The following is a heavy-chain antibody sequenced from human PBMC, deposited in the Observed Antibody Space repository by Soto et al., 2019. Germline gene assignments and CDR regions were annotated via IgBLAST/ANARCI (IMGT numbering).Heavy chain of an antibody. V-gene: IGHV5-51*01. Sequence: GESLKISCKGSGFSFSSYWIGWVRQMPGKGLECMGIIYPRDSDTRYNPSFQGQVTISVGTSISTAYLQWSSLRTSDTAMYYCARTGVSSTFEIWGQGTMVTVSS. D-gene: IGHD3-3*01. CDR3: ARTGVSSTFEI. J-gene: IGHJ3*02. CDR2: IYPRDSDT. CDR1: GFSFSSYW.